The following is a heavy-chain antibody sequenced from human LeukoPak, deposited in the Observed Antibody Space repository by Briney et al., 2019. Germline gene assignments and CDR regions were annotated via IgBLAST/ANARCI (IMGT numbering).Heavy chain of an antibody. D-gene: IGHD6-19*01. CDR2: ISSGSTI. CDR3: ARESIAVAGAPFDY. V-gene: IGHV3-48*03. CDR1: GFTFSSYE. Sequence: GGSLRLPCAASGFTFSSYEMNWVRQAPGKGLEWVSYISSGSTIYYADSVKGRFTISRDNAKNSLYLQMNSLRAEDTAVYYCARESIAVAGAPFDYWGQGTLVTVSS. J-gene: IGHJ4*02.